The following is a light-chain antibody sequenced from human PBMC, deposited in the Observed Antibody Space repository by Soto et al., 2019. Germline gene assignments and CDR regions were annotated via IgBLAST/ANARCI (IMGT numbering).Light chain of an antibody. J-gene: IGKJ1*01. CDR2: GAS. Sequence: EIVLTQSPATLSLSPGERATLSCRASQSISNFLAWYQQKPGQAPRLLIYGASNRATGIPDRFSGSGSGTDFTLTISRLEPEDFAVYYCQQYDSSPRTFGQGTKVEIK. CDR3: QQYDSSPRT. V-gene: IGKV3-20*01. CDR1: QSISNF.